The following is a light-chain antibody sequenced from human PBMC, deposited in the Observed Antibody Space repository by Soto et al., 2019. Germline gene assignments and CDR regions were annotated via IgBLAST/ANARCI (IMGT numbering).Light chain of an antibody. V-gene: IGKV3-15*01. CDR3: QQYNNWPPWT. CDR2: DTS. J-gene: IGKJ1*01. Sequence: EIVMTQSPATLSVSPGERATLSCRASQSVSSNLAWYQQKPGQPPSLLIYDTSTRATGIPARFSGSGTGTEFTLTISSLQSEDFAVYYCQQYNNWPPWTFGQGTKVEIK. CDR1: QSVSSN.